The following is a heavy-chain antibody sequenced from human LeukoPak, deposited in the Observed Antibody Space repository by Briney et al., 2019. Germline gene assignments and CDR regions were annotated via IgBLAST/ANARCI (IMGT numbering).Heavy chain of an antibody. D-gene: IGHD3-3*01. Sequence: PGGSLRLSCAASGFTFSSYGMHWVRQAPGKGLEWVAVIWYDGSNKYYADPVKGRFTISRDNSKNTLYLQMNSLRAEDTAVYYCAKGTFETYYDFWSGYYYFDYWGQGTLVTVSS. CDR3: AKGTFETYYDFWSGYYYFDY. V-gene: IGHV3-33*06. CDR2: IWYDGSNK. CDR1: GFTFSSYG. J-gene: IGHJ4*02.